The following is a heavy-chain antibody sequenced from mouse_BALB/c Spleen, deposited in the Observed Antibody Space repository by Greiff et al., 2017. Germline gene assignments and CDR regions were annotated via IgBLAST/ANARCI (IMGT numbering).Heavy chain of an antibody. CDR1: GFAFSSYD. V-gene: IGHV5-12-1*01. Sequence: EVKLMESGGGLVKPGGSLKLSCAASGFAFSSYDMSWVRQTPEKRLEWVAYISSGGGSTYYPDTVKGRFTISRDNAKNTLYLQMSSLKSEDTAMYYCARHEDGIDYWGQGTTLTVSS. CDR3: ARHEDGIDY. J-gene: IGHJ2*01. CDR2: ISSGGGST. D-gene: IGHD1-2*01.